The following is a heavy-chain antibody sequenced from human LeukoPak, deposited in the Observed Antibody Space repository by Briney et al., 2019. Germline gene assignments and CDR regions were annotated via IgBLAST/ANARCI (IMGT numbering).Heavy chain of an antibody. J-gene: IGHJ4*02. CDR3: ARPVSGSSPYFDY. D-gene: IGHD1-26*01. CDR2: ISNDGSRK. Sequence: GGSLRLSCAPSGFTFSRHGMHWVRQAPGKGLEWVAIISNDGSRKYYAHSVEGRFTISRDNSKNTLYLQMDSLRAEDTAVYYCARPVSGSSPYFDYWGQGTLVTVSS. V-gene: IGHV3-30*03. CDR1: GFTFSRHG.